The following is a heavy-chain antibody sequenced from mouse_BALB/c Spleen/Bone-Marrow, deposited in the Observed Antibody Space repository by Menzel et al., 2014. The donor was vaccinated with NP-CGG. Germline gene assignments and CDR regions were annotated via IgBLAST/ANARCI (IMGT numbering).Heavy chain of an antibody. Sequence: EVQLQQSGAELVRPGALVKLSCKASGFNIKDYYMHWVKQRPEQGLEWIGWIDPENGNTIYDPKFQGKASITADTSSNTASLQLSSVTSEDTAVYYCARGREAMDYWGQGTSVTVSS. CDR3: ARGREAMDY. J-gene: IGHJ4*01. CDR1: GFNIKDYY. V-gene: IGHV14-1*02. CDR2: IDPENGNT.